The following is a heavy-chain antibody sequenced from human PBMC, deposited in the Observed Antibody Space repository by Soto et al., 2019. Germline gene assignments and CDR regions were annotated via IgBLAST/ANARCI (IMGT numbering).Heavy chain of an antibody. Sequence: GASVKVSCKASGYTFTGYAMCWVRQAPGQGLEWMGWISAYNGNTNYAQKLQGRVTMTTDTSTSTAYMELRSLRSDDTAVYYCAREVTSSGWFGDYWGQGTLVTVSS. CDR2: ISAYNGNT. CDR3: AREVTSSGWFGDY. CDR1: GYTFTGYA. D-gene: IGHD6-19*01. V-gene: IGHV1-18*01. J-gene: IGHJ4*02.